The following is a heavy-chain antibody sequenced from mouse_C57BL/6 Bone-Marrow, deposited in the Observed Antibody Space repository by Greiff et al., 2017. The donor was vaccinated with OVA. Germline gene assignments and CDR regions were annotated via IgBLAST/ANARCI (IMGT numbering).Heavy chain of an antibody. V-gene: IGHV1-69*01. CDR1: GYTFTSYW. CDR2: IDPSDSYT. D-gene: IGHD2-5*01. CDR3: ARYSNYAY. J-gene: IGHJ2*01. Sequence: QQSCKASGYTFTSYWMHWVKQRPGQGLEWIGEIDPSDSYTNYNQKFKGKSTLTVDKSSSTAYMQLSSLTSEDSAVYYCARYSNYAYWGQGTTLAVSS.